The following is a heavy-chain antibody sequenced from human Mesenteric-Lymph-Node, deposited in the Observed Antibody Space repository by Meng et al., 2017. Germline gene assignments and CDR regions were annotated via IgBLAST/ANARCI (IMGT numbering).Heavy chain of an antibody. D-gene: IGHD2-21*02. CDR1: GFTFSSYE. V-gene: IGHV3-48*03. Sequence: GESLKISCAASGFTFSSYEMNWVRQAPGKGLEWVSYISSSGSTIYYADSVKGRFTISRDNAKNSLYLQMNSLRAEDTAVYYCAREEMIIAYCGGDCYQNAFDIWGQGTMVTVSS. J-gene: IGHJ3*02. CDR2: ISSSGSTI. CDR3: AREEMIIAYCGGDCYQNAFDI.